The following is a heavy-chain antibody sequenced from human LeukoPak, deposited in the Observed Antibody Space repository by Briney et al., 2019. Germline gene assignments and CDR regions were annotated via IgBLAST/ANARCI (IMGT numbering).Heavy chain of an antibody. J-gene: IGHJ6*02. D-gene: IGHD2-2*01. V-gene: IGHV1/OR15-3*02. CDR1: GYTFTDYY. Sequence: ASVTVSCKASGYTFTDYYMHWVRQAPGQGLEWMGWINAGNGNTKYSQKLQGRVTITGDTSASTAYMELSSLRSEDTAVYYCARGSCSSTSCFMDVWGQGTTVTVSS. CDR3: ARGSCSSTSCFMDV. CDR2: INAGNGNT.